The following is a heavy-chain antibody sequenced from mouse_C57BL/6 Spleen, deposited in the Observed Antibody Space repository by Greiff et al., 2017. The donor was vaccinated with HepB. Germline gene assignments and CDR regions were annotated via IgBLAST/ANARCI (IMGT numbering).Heavy chain of an antibody. CDR2: IDPENGDT. CDR3: TTSLGDGYYSQYYFDY. J-gene: IGHJ2*01. Sequence: EVQLQQSGAELVRPGASVKLSCTASGFNIKDDYMHWVKQRPEQGLEWIGWIDPENGDTEYASKFQGKATITADTSSNTAYLQLSSLTSEDTAVYYCTTSLGDGYYSQYYFDYWGQGTTLTVSS. CDR1: GFNIKDDY. D-gene: IGHD2-3*01. V-gene: IGHV14-4*01.